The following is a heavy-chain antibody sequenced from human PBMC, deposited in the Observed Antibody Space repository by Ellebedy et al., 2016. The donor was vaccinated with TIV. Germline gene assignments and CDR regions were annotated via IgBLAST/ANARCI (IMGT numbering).Heavy chain of an antibody. V-gene: IGHV3-7*01. D-gene: IGHD2-15*01. Sequence: GESLKISXAASGFTFSTYWMHWVRQAPGKGLEWVANIKQDGSEKYYVDSVKGRFTISRDNAKNSLYLQMNSLRAEDTAVYYCAKESCGGGSCQRASDYWGQGTLVTVSS. CDR2: IKQDGSEK. CDR1: GFTFSTYW. J-gene: IGHJ4*02. CDR3: AKESCGGGSCQRASDY.